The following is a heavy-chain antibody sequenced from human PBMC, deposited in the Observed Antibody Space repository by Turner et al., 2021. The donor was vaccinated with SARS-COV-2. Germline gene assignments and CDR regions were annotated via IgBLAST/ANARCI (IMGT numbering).Heavy chain of an antibody. CDR1: GGSISSSSYY. V-gene: IGHV4-39*01. D-gene: IGHD5-18*01. CDR2: IYYSGST. Sequence: QLQLQESCPGLVKPSETLSLTCTVSGGSISSSSYYWGWIRQPPGKGLEWIGNIYYSGSTYYNPSLKSRVTISVDTSKNQFSLKLSSVTAADTAVYYCARQVRGYSYAFSFDYWGQGTLVTVSS. CDR3: ARQVRGYSYAFSFDY. J-gene: IGHJ4*02.